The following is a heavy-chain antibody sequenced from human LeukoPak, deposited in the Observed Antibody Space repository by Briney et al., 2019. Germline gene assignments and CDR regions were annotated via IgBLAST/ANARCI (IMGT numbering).Heavy chain of an antibody. Sequence: GGSLRLSCAASGFTFRSYSMNWVRQAPGKGLEWVSSISSSGSYIYYADSVKGRFTISRDNAKNSLYLQMNSLRAGDTAVYYCARAYSGSYPAAFDIWGQGTMVTVSS. CDR2: ISSSGSYI. J-gene: IGHJ3*02. CDR3: ARAYSGSYPAAFDI. CDR1: GFTFRSYS. D-gene: IGHD1-26*01. V-gene: IGHV3-21*01.